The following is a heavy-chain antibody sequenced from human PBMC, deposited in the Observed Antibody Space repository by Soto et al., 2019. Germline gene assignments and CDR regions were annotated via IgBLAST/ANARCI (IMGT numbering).Heavy chain of an antibody. J-gene: IGHJ4*02. Sequence: ASETLSLTCTVSGGSISSYYWSWIRQPPGKGLEWIGYIYYSGSTNYNPSLKSRVTISVDTSKNQFSLKLSSVTAADTAVYYCARGRDYGDYFTDYWGQGTLVTVSS. CDR3: ARGRDYGDYFTDY. D-gene: IGHD4-17*01. V-gene: IGHV4-59*01. CDR2: IYYSGST. CDR1: GGSISSYY.